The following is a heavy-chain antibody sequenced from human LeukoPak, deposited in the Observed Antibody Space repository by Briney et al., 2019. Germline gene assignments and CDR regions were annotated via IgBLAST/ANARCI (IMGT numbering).Heavy chain of an antibody. CDR3: AKNSGGSCYLSYFDY. D-gene: IGHD2-15*01. Sequence: GGSLRLSCAASGFTFSSYAMSWVRQAPGKGLEWVSAISGSGGSTYYADSVKGRFTISRDNSKNTLYLQMNSLRAEDTAVYYCAKNSGGSCYLSYFDYWGQGTLVTVSS. V-gene: IGHV3-23*01. J-gene: IGHJ4*02. CDR1: GFTFSSYA. CDR2: ISGSGGST.